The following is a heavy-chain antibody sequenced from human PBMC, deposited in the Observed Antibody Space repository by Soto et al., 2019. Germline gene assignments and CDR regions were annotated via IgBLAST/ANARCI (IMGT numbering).Heavy chain of an antibody. J-gene: IGHJ6*02. V-gene: IGHV3-48*02. Sequence: GGSLSLSCAASGFTFSSYSMNWVRPAPGKGLEWVSYISSSSSTIYYADSVKGRFTISRDNAKNSLYLQMNSLRDEDTAVYYCARELIAVAGTHYGMDVWGQGTTVTVS. CDR2: ISSSSSTI. CDR1: GFTFSSYS. D-gene: IGHD6-19*01. CDR3: ARELIAVAGTHYGMDV.